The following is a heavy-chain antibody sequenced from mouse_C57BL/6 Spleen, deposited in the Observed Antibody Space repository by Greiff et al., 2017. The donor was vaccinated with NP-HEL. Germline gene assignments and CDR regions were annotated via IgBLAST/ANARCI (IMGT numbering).Heavy chain of an antibody. CDR2: ISYDGSN. CDR3: AREGTGYAMDY. D-gene: IGHD3-3*01. Sequence: EVQLQQSGPGLVKPSQSLSLTCSVTGYSITSGYYWNWIRQFPGNKLEWMCYISYDGSNNYNPSLKNRISITRDTSKHQFCLKLNSVTTEDTATYYCAREGTGYAMDYWGQGTSVTVSS. V-gene: IGHV3-6*01. J-gene: IGHJ4*01. CDR1: GYSITSGYY.